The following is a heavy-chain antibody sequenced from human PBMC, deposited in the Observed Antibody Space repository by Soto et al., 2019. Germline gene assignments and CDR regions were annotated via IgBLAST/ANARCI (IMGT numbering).Heavy chain of an antibody. V-gene: IGHV3-23*01. J-gene: IGHJ4*02. D-gene: IGHD6-6*01. Sequence: PGGSLRLSCAASGFTFISYAMSWVRQAPGKGLEWVSAISGSGGSTYYADSVKGRFTISRDNSKNTLYLQMNSLRAEDTAVYYCAKDWSPYSSSSDYFDYWGQGTLVTVSS. CDR3: AKDWSPYSSSSDYFDY. CDR1: GFTFISYA. CDR2: ISGSGGST.